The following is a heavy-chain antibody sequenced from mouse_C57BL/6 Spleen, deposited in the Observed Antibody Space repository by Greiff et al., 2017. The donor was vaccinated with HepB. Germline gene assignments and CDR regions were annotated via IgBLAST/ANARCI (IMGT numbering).Heavy chain of an antibody. J-gene: IGHJ4*01. CDR1: GFTFSDYY. V-gene: IGHV5-16*01. Sequence: EVMLVESEGGLVQPGSSMKLSCTASGFTFSDYYMAWVRQVPEKGLEWVANINYDGSSTYYLDSLKSRFIISRDNAKNILYLQMSSLKSEDTATYYCARARRNGYYGYAMDYWGQGTSVTVSS. CDR2: INYDGSST. CDR3: ARARRNGYYGYAMDY. D-gene: IGHD2-3*01.